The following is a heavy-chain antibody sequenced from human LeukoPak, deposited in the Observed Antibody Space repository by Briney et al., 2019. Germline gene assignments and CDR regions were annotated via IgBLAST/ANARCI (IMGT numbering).Heavy chain of an antibody. CDR1: GGSISSYY. J-gene: IGHJ4*02. CDR2: IYYSGST. V-gene: IGHV4-59*01. CDR3: ARGTGAARLLSY. Sequence: SETLSLTCTVSGGSISSYYWSWIRQPPGKGLEWIGYIYYSGSTNYNPSLKSRVTISVDTSKNQFSLKLSSVTAADTAVYYCARGTGAARLLSYWGQGALVTVSS. D-gene: IGHD6-6*01.